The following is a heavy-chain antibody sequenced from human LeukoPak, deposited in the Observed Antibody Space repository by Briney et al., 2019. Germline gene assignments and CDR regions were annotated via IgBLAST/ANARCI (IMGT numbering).Heavy chain of an antibody. Sequence: GGSLRLSCAASGFTFSSYAMHWVRQAPGKGLEWVAVISYDGSNKYYADSVKGRFTISRDNSKNTLYLQMNSLRSEDTAVYYCAADLPYSNYGPLDFWGQGTLVTVSS. D-gene: IGHD4-11*01. CDR3: AADLPYSNYGPLDF. CDR1: GFTFSSYA. CDR2: ISYDGSNK. V-gene: IGHV3-30-3*01. J-gene: IGHJ4*02.